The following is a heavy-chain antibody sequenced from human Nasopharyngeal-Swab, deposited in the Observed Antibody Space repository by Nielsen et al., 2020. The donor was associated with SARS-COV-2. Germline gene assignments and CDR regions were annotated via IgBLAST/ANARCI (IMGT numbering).Heavy chain of an antibody. V-gene: IGHV3-64D*08. D-gene: IGHD3-3*01. Sequence: GGSLRLSCSAPGFTFSSYAMYWVRQAPGKGLEYVSAISSNGGSTYYADSVKGRFTISRDNSKNTLYLQMSSLRAEDTAVYYCVRLYDFWSGEPSWGQGTLVTVSS. CDR2: ISSNGGST. CDR1: GFTFSSYA. CDR3: VRLYDFWSGEPS. J-gene: IGHJ5*02.